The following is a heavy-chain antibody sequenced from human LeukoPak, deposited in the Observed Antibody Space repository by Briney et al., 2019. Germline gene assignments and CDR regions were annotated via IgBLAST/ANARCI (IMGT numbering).Heavy chain of an antibody. J-gene: IGHJ4*02. D-gene: IGHD3-9*01. Sequence: GGSLRLSCAASGFVVSSFYVSWVRQAPGKGLEWVSFIYSGGSTYYADSVKGRFTISRDNLKNTLYLQMDSLRAEDTAVYYCARDRGRIYDILTGYYGGYYFDYWGQGTLVTVSS. CDR3: ARDRGRIYDILTGYYGGYYFDY. CDR2: IYSGGST. CDR1: GFVVSSFY. V-gene: IGHV3-53*01.